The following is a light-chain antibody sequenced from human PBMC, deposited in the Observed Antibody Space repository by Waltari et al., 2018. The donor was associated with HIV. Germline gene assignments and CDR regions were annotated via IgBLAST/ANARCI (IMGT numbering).Light chain of an antibody. V-gene: IGLV1-44*01. CDR3: AAWDDSLNGVV. J-gene: IGLJ2*01. Sequence: QSVLTQPPSASGTPGQRVTISCSGRSSNIGSNTGNWYQQLPGTAPKLLIYSNNQRPSGVPDRFSGSKSGTSASLAISGLQSEDEADYYCAAWDDSLNGVVFGGGTKLTVL. CDR2: SNN. CDR1: SSNIGSNT.